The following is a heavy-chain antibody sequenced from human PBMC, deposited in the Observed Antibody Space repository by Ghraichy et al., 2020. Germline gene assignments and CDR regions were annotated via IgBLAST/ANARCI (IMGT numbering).Heavy chain of an antibody. CDR1: GGTFSSYA. CDR2: IIPIFGTA. CDR3: ATGGIRYCSSTSCSAAGGYYYYYGMDV. Sequence: SVKVSCKASGGTFSSYAISWVRQAPGQGLEWMGGIIPIFGTANYAQKFQGRVTITADESTSTAYMELSSLRSEDTAVYYCATGGIRYCSSTSCSAAGGYYYYYGMDVWGQGTTVTVSS. V-gene: IGHV1-69*13. D-gene: IGHD2-2*01. J-gene: IGHJ6*02.